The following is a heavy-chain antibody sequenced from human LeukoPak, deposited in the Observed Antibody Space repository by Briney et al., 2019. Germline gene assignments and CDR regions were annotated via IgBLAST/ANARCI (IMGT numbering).Heavy chain of an antibody. J-gene: IGHJ5*02. CDR1: GGSFSGYY. Sequence: TSETLSLTCAVYGGSFSGYYWNWIRQPPGKGLEWIGEINHSGSTNYNPSLNSRVTISVDTSKNQFSLKLSSVTAADTAVYYCAREVVIANWFDPWGQGTLVTVSS. D-gene: IGHD2-21*01. CDR2: INHSGST. V-gene: IGHV4-34*01. CDR3: AREVVIANWFDP.